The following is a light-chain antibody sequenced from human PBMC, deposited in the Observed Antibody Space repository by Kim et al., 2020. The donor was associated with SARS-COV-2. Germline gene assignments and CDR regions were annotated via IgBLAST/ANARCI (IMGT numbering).Light chain of an antibody. Sequence: LSVSPGERATLSCRASQSVSSNLAWYQQKPGLPPRLLIYGASTRATGIPARFSGSGSGTEFTLTISSLQSEDFAVYYCQQYNNWYTFGQGTKLEI. CDR2: GAS. CDR3: QQYNNWYT. J-gene: IGKJ2*01. CDR1: QSVSSN. V-gene: IGKV3-15*01.